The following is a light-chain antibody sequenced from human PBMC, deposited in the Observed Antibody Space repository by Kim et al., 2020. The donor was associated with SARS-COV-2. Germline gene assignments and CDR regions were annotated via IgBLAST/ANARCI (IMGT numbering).Light chain of an antibody. CDR3: MQALQTPIT. V-gene: IGKV2-28*01. CDR2: LGC. CDR1: RSLLHSNGYNY. Sequence: PASISCRSSRSLLHSNGYNYLDWYLQRPGQSPQILIYLGCNRTSGVTDRFSGSGSGTDFTLKISRVEAEDVGVYYCMQALQTPITFGHGTRLEIK. J-gene: IGKJ5*01.